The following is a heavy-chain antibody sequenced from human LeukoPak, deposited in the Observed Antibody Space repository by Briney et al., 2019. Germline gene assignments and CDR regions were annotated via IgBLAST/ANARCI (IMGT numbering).Heavy chain of an antibody. CDR2: IYYSGST. J-gene: IGHJ4*02. Sequence: SETLSLTCTVSGGSISSYYWSWIRQPPGKGLEWIGYIYYSGSTNYNPSLKSRVTISVDTSKNQFSLKLSSVTAADTAVYYCATLRNSSGWYSDYWGQGTLVTVSS. D-gene: IGHD6-19*01. V-gene: IGHV4-59*12. CDR1: GGSISSYY. CDR3: ATLRNSSGWYSDY.